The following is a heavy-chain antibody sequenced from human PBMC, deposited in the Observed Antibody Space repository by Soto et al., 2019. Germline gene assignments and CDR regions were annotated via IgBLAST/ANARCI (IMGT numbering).Heavy chain of an antibody. CDR2: IYYSGNT. CDR1: GGSISSSSYY. CDR3: ARQGIRINLIVVAPGDAFDI. V-gene: IGHV4-39*01. J-gene: IGHJ3*02. Sequence: ETLSLTCTVSGGSISSSSYYWGWIRQPPGKGLEWIGSIYYSGNTYYNPSLKSRVTISVDTSKNQFSLKLSSVTAADTAVYYCARQGIRINLIVVAPGDAFDIWGQGTMVTVSS. D-gene: IGHD3-22*01.